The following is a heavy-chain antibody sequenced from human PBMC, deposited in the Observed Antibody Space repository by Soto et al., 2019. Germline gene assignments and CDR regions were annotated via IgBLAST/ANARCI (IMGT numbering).Heavy chain of an antibody. D-gene: IGHD4-17*01. V-gene: IGHV3-48*02. Sequence: GGSLRLSCAASGFTFSSYDMNWVRQAPGKGLEWVSYISTSSYTIYYADSVKGRLTISRDNAKNSLYLQMNSPRDEDTAVYYCARQGVTIPRLVDVWGQGTTVTVSS. CDR1: GFTFSSYD. J-gene: IGHJ6*02. CDR2: ISTSSYTI. CDR3: ARQGVTIPRLVDV.